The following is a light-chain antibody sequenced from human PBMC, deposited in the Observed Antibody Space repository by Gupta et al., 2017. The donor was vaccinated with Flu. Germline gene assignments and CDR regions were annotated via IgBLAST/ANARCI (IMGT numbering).Light chain of an antibody. V-gene: IGLV6-57*03. Sequence: FLLPQPHSVSESPGPPVIISCTRDSGSIASNYVQWYQHRPGTAPTTLLYEDNKRPSGGPARVSGSVDSSSNAASLIISGRKKEDDADYFCQSDDDSSHVIFGGGTRLTVL. CDR3: QSDDDSSHVI. J-gene: IGLJ2*01. CDR1: SGSIASNY. CDR2: EDN.